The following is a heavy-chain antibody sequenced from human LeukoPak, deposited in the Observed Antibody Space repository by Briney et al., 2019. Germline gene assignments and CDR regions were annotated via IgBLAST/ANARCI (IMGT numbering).Heavy chain of an antibody. CDR3: AKAHDFWSGYSPCYFDY. Sequence: GGSLRLSCAASGFTFSSYAMSWVRQAPGKELEWVSAISGSGGSTYYADSVKGRFTISRDNSKNTLYLQMNSLRAEDTAVYYCAKAHDFWSGYSPCYFDYWGQGTLVTVSS. CDR2: ISGSGGST. CDR1: GFTFSSYA. V-gene: IGHV3-23*01. D-gene: IGHD3-3*01. J-gene: IGHJ4*02.